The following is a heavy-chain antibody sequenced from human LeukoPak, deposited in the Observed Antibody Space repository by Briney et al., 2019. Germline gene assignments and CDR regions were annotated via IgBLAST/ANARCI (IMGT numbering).Heavy chain of an antibody. CDR2: ISSSGSTI. CDR3: ARVAGQWLRQGRGAFDI. V-gene: IGHV3-48*03. Sequence: GGSLRLCCAASGFTFSSYEMNWVRQAAGKGLEWVSYISSSGSTIYYADSVKGRFTISRDNAKNSLYLQMNSLGAEDTAVYYCARVAGQWLRQGRGAFDIWGQGTMVTVSS. CDR1: GFTFSSYE. D-gene: IGHD6-19*01. J-gene: IGHJ3*02.